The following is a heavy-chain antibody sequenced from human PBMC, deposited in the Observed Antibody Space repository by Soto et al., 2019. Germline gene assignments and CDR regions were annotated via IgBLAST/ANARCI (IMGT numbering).Heavy chain of an antibody. Sequence: GESLKISCKVSGYSFSTSWMGWVRQLPGKGLEWMGIIYPGDSDSRYGPSFEGHVTFSVDKSISTAYLEWSSLKASDTAIYYCARLSRRVAQESSYFDPWGQGTLVTVSS. D-gene: IGHD3-10*01. CDR2: IYPGDSDS. CDR3: ARLSRRVAQESSYFDP. CDR1: GYSFSTSW. V-gene: IGHV5-51*01. J-gene: IGHJ5*02.